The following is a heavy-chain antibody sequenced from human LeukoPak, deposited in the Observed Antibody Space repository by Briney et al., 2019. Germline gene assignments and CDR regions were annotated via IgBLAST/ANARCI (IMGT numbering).Heavy chain of an antibody. CDR3: ARTYSSSDEFDY. Sequence: GASVKVSCKASGYTFTSYYIHWVRQAPGQGLEWMGIINPSGGSTTYAQKFQGRVAVTRDTSTSRVYMEVSSLRSEDTAVYYCARTYSSSDEFDYWGQGTLVTVSS. J-gene: IGHJ4*02. CDR1: GYTFTSYY. CDR2: INPSGGST. D-gene: IGHD6-13*01. V-gene: IGHV1-46*01.